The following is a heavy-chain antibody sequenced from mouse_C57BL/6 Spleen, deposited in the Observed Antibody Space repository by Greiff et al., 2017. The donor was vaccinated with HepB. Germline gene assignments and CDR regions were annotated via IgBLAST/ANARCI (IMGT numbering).Heavy chain of an antibody. Sequence: QVQLQQSGPELVKPGASVKISCKASGYAFSSSWMNWVKQRPGKGLEWIGRIYPGDGDTNYNGKFKGKATLTADKSSSTAYMQLSSLTSEDSAVYFCAREWLLHFDYWCQGTTLTVSS. CDR2: IYPGDGDT. CDR1: GYAFSSSW. V-gene: IGHV1-82*01. CDR3: AREWLLHFDY. D-gene: IGHD2-3*01. J-gene: IGHJ2*01.